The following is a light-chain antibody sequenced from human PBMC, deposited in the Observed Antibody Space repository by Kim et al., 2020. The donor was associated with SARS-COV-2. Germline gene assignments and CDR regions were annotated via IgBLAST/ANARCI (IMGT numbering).Light chain of an antibody. J-gene: IGLJ1*01. CDR3: AAWDDSLSGSYV. CDR1: SSNIGSNY. CDR2: RNN. V-gene: IGLV1-47*01. Sequence: QSVLTQPPSASGTPGQMVTISCSGSSSNIGSNYVYWYQQLPGTAPKLLIYRNNQRPSGVPDRFSGSKSGTSASLAISGLRSEDEADYYCAAWDDSLSGSYVFGTGTKVTVL.